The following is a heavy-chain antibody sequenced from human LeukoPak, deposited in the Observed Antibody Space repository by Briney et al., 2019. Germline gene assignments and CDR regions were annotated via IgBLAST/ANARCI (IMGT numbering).Heavy chain of an antibody. D-gene: IGHD3-10*01. CDR3: ARDGYY. CDR2: VYSSGSS. Sequence: SETLSLTCSVSGDSLSKYYWSWIRQPAGKGLEWIGRVYSSGSSNYNPSLKSRVTISVDTSKNQISLKLSSVTAADTAVYYCARDGYYWGQGTLVTVSS. CDR1: GDSLSKYY. V-gene: IGHV4-4*07. J-gene: IGHJ4*02.